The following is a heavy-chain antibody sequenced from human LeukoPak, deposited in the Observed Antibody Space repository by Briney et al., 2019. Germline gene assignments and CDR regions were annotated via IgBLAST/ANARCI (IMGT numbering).Heavy chain of an antibody. CDR3: ARDFEIGGVSASQGFGP. D-gene: IGHD5/OR15-5a*01. Sequence: ASVKVSCKASGYTFIGYYMHWVRQAPGQGLEWMGWINPNSGGTNYAQKFQGRVTMTRDTSISTGYMELSRLDSDDTAVYYCARDFEIGGVSASQGFGPWGQGALVTVSS. V-gene: IGHV1-2*02. CDR1: GYTFIGYY. J-gene: IGHJ5*02. CDR2: INPNSGGT.